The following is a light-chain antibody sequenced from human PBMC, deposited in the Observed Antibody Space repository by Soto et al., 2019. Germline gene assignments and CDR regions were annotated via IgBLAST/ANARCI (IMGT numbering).Light chain of an antibody. CDR2: DAS. Sequence: EIVLTQSPATLSLSPGKRATLSCRASQSVSRYLAWYQHKPGQAPRLLIYDASKRATGIPARFSGSGSGTDFTLTISSLEPEDFAVYYCPQRSNWPPTWTFGQGTRVEIK. CDR3: PQRSNWPPTWT. J-gene: IGKJ1*01. V-gene: IGKV3-11*01. CDR1: QSVSRY.